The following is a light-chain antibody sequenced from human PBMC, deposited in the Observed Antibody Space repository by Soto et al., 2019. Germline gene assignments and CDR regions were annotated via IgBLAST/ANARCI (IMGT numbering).Light chain of an antibody. Sequence: IRMTQKNTSFSASTGDRVSITCLATQDIGTYLAWYQQIPGKAPKLLIYDASTLQTGVPSRFSGSGSGTDFTLTISDLQSEDFVTYYCQVFYNYPRTFGHGGMVDIK. CDR1: QDIGTY. CDR2: DAS. J-gene: IGKJ1*01. V-gene: IGKV1-8*01. CDR3: QVFYNYPRT.